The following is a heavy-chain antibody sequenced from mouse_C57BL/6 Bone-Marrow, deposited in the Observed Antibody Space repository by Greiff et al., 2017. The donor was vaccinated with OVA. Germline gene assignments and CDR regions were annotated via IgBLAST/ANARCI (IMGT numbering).Heavy chain of an antibody. CDR1: GYTFTDYY. CDR2: INPNNGGT. CDR3: ARGGREYYYAMDY. Sequence: EVQLQQSGPELVKPGASVKISCKASGYTFTDYYMNWVKQSHGKSLEWIGDINPNNGGTSYNQKFKGKATLTVDKSSSTAYMELRSLTSEDSAVYYCARGGREYYYAMDYWGQGTSVTVSS. V-gene: IGHV1-26*01. J-gene: IGHJ4*01.